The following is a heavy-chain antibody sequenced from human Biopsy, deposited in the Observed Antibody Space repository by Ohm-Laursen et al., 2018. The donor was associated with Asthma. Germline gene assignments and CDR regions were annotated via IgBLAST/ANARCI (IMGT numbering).Heavy chain of an antibody. CDR1: GDAMSTSGSY. J-gene: IGHJ2*01. D-gene: IGHD6-6*01. CDR3: ARAVSSSSYWYFDL. Sequence: VTLSLTCIVSGDAMSTSGSYWGWIRQPPGKGLEWIGSIYYSGRTYYNPSLESRVTISADTSKNHFSLKVTSVTAADTAVYYCARAVSSSSYWYFDLWGRGDLVTVSS. CDR2: IYYSGRT. V-gene: IGHV4-39*02.